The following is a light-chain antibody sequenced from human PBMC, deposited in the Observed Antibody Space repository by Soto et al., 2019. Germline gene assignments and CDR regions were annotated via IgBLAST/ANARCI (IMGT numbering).Light chain of an antibody. CDR3: QQRSNGLS. J-gene: IGKJ4*01. CDR1: QSVNSD. V-gene: IGKV3-11*01. CDR2: DAS. Sequence: EIVLTQSPATLSLSPGERATLSCRASQSVNSDLAWFQQKPGQAPSLLIYDASNRATGIPARFSGSGSETDFTLTISSLEPEDFAVYYCQQRSNGLSFGGGTKVEI.